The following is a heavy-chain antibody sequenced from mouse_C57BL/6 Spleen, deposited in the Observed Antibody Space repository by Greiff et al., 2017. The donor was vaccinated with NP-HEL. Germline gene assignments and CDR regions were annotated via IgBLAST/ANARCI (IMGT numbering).Heavy chain of an antibody. CDR1: GYTFTDYN. Sequence: EVQLQQSGPELVKPGASVKMSCKASGYTFTDYNMHWVKQSHGKSLEWIGYINPNNGGTSYNQKFKGKATLTVNKSSSTAYMALRSLTSEDSAVYYCARRTYYSNYFYAMDYWGQGTSVTVSS. V-gene: IGHV1-22*01. D-gene: IGHD2-5*01. J-gene: IGHJ4*01. CDR3: ARRTYYSNYFYAMDY. CDR2: INPNNGGT.